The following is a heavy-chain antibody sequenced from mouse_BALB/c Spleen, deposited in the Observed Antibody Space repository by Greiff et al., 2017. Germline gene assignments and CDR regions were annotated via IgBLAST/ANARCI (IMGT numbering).Heavy chain of an antibody. J-gene: IGHJ3*01. CDR2: ISDGGSYT. CDR1: GFTFSDYY. V-gene: IGHV5-4*02. D-gene: IGHD2-3*01. Sequence: DVKLVESGGGLVKPGGSLKLSCAASGFTFSDYYMYWVRQTPEKRLEWVATISDGGSYTYYPDSVKGRFTISRDNAKNNLYLQMSSLKSEDTAMYYCARGGDGYYLFAYWGQGTLVTVSA. CDR3: ARGGDGYYLFAY.